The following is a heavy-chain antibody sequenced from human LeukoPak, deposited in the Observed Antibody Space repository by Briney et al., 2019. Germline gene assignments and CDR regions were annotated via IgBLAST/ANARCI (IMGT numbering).Heavy chain of an antibody. D-gene: IGHD4-17*01. J-gene: IGHJ3*02. CDR1: GGSISSYY. Sequence: SDTLSLTCTVSGGSISSYYWNWIRQPPGKGLEWIGYIYYSGSTIYNPSLKSRVTISVDTSKNQFSLKLSSVTAADTAVYYCARHKRVTTWDNRVPAAFDIWGQGTMVTVSS. CDR3: ARHKRVTTWDNRVPAAFDI. V-gene: IGHV4-59*08. CDR2: IYYSGST.